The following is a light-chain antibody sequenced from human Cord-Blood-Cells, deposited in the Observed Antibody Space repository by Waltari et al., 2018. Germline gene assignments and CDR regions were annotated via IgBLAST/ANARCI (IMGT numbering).Light chain of an antibody. V-gene: IGLV3-21*03. CDR2: DDS. CDR3: QVWDSSSDHWV. CDR1: NIGSKS. Sequence: SYVLTQPPSVSVAPGKTARITCGGNNIGSKSVHWYQQKPGQAPVLVVYDDSDRPSGIPGRFSGSHSGNTATLTISRVEAGDEADYYCQVWDSSSDHWVFGGGTKLTVL. J-gene: IGLJ3*02.